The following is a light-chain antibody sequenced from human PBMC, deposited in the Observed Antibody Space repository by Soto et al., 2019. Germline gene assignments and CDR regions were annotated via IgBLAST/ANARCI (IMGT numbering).Light chain of an antibody. CDR3: QQLGSFPLS. CDR2: AAS. Sequence: DIQLTQSPSFLSASVGDRVTITCRASQGISSYLAWYQQKPGKPPSLLISAASTLQSGVPSRFSGSGSGTEFTLTIDSLQPEDFATYYCQQLGSFPLSFGGGTNVEI. V-gene: IGKV1-9*01. CDR1: QGISSY. J-gene: IGKJ4*01.